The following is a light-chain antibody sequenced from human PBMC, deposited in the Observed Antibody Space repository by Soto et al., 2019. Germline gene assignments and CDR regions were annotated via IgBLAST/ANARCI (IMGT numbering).Light chain of an antibody. CDR3: QQYGRTSWT. CDR2: GAS. J-gene: IGKJ1*01. Sequence: EIVLTQSPGTLSLSPGEGATLSCRASQSVSTNFFAWYQQKPGQAPRLLIYGASTRATGITDRFSGSGSGTDFTLTISRLEPEDFAVDYCQQYGRTSWTFGQGTKVEIK. CDR1: QSVSTNF. V-gene: IGKV3-20*01.